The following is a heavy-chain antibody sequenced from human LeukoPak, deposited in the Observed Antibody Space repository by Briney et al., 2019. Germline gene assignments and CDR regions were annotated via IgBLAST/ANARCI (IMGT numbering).Heavy chain of an antibody. CDR2: ISSSSSTI. CDR3: ARVVIAARPNYYYYYYMDV. Sequence: GGSLRLSCAASGFTFSSYSMNWVRQAPGKGLEWVSYISSSSSTIYYADSVKGRFTISRDNAKNSLYLQMNSLRAEDTAVYYCARVVIAARPNYYYYYYMDVWGKGTTVTVSS. J-gene: IGHJ6*03. CDR1: GFTFSSYS. D-gene: IGHD6-6*01. V-gene: IGHV3-48*01.